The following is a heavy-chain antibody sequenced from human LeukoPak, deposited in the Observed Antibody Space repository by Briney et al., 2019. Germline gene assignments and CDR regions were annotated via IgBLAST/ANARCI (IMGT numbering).Heavy chain of an antibody. J-gene: IGHJ4*02. CDR2: IKKDGSEK. Sequence: GASLRLSCAASGFTFSSYWMSWVRQAPGKGLEWVANIKKDGSEKYYVDSVKGRFTISRDNAKNSLYLQMNSLRAEDTAVYYCARDGNYYDSSGPADYWGQGTLVTVSS. V-gene: IGHV3-7*01. CDR1: GFTFSSYW. D-gene: IGHD3-22*01. CDR3: ARDGNYYDSSGPADY.